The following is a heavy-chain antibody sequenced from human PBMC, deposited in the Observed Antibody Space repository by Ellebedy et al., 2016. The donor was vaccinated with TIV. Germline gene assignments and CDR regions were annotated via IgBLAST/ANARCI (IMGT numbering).Heavy chain of an antibody. J-gene: IGHJ6*02. Sequence: SETLSLTXTVSGGSISSGDYYWSWIRQPPGKGLEWIGYIYYSGSTNYNPSLKSRVTISVDTSKNQFSLKLSSVTAADTAVYYCARVVVTAIPYYYYYGMDVWGQGTTVTVSS. V-gene: IGHV4-61*08. D-gene: IGHD2-21*02. CDR2: IYYSGST. CDR3: ARVVVTAIPYYYYYGMDV. CDR1: GGSISSGDYY.